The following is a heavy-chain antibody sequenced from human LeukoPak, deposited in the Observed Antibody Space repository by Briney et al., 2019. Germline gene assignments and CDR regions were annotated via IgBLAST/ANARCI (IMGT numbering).Heavy chain of an antibody. D-gene: IGHD4-17*01. Sequence: GGSLRLSCAASRFTFSSYGMSWVRQAPGKGLEWVSSMSASGGSTLYADSVKGRFTISRDNSKSMLYLQMNSLRDEDTAVYHCAKRSPVTTYYFDSWGQGTLVTVSS. CDR2: MSASGGST. V-gene: IGHV3-23*01. CDR1: RFTFSSYG. CDR3: AKRSPVTTYYFDS. J-gene: IGHJ4*02.